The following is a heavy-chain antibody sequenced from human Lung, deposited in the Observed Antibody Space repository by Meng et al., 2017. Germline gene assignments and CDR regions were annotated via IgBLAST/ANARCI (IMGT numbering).Heavy chain of an antibody. V-gene: IGHV6-1*01. D-gene: IGHD2-21*01. CDR2: TYYRSKCYS. Sequence: QVQLQLSGPELVTPSLILSLTCALPGDGVAVYRAGCNWLSQSPSRGREWLGRTYYRSKCYSDNATSVRSRITINAETSKNQFSLQLNSLTPEDTAVYYCTGVGHKNWFDSWGQGTLVTVSS. CDR3: TGVGHKNWFDS. J-gene: IGHJ5*01. CDR1: GDGVAVYRAG.